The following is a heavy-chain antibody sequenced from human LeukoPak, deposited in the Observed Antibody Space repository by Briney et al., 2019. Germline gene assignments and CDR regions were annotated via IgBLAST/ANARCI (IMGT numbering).Heavy chain of an antibody. J-gene: IGHJ4*02. D-gene: IGHD3-9*01. CDR2: LNPQTGDT. Sequence: ASVKVSFKASGYAVSAYYMHWVRQAPGHGLEWMGWLNPQTGDTHFAQKFQGRVTFTRDTSISTAYMAMSRLRSDDTAVFYCARGSRYHDWLSPLDSWGQGTLVTVSS. CDR1: GYAVSAYY. CDR3: ARGSRYHDWLSPLDS. V-gene: IGHV1-2*02.